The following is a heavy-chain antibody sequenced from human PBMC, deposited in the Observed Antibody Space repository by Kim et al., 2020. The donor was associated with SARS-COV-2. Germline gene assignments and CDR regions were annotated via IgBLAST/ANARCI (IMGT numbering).Heavy chain of an antibody. D-gene: IGHD2-15*01. J-gene: IGHJ6*02. Sequence: SETLSLTCTVSGGSISSSSYYWGWIRQPPGKGLEWIGSIYYSGSTYYNPSLKSRVTISVDTSKNQFSLKLSSVTAADTAVYYCARHPRDPAPYCSGGSCYYYYYGMDVWGQGTTVTVSS. CDR1: GGSISSSSYY. CDR2: IYYSGST. CDR3: ARHPRDPAPYCSGGSCYYYYYGMDV. V-gene: IGHV4-39*01.